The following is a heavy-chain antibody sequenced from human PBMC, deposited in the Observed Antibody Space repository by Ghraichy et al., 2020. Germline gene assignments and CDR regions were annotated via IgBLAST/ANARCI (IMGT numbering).Heavy chain of an antibody. CDR3: VRDLVLSGTLWH. D-gene: IGHD1-20*01. CDR2: IGGTTSTI. V-gene: IGHV3-48*02. Sequence: GGSLRLSCAASGFTFGSYSMNWVRQAPGKGLEWVSYIGGTTSTIYYADSLKGRFTISRDNAKSLLYLQMDSLRDDDTAVYYCVRDLVLSGTLWHWGQGTLVTVSS. CDR1: GFTFGSYS. J-gene: IGHJ4*02.